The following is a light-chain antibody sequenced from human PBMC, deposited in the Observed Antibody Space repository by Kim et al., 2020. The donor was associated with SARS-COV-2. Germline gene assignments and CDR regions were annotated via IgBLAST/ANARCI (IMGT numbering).Light chain of an antibody. CDR1: ALPKHY. J-gene: IGLJ1*01. CDR2: KDR. CDR3: QSADSSGTFYV. Sequence: SYELTQPPSVSVSPGQTAMITCSGDALPKHYAYWYQQKPGQGPVVVMCKDRERPSGIPERFSGSSSGTTVTLTISGVQAEDEADYYCQSADSSGTFYVFGSGTKVTVL. V-gene: IGLV3-25*03.